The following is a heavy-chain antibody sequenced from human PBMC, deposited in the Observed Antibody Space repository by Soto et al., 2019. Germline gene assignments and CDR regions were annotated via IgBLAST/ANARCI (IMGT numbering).Heavy chain of an antibody. D-gene: IGHD3-3*01. Sequence: EVQLVESGGGLVQPGGSLRLSCAASGFTFSRYWMHWVRQAPGKGLVWVSRIDSYGSATSQVDSVEGRFTISRDNAKNTLYLQMNRLRAEDTAVYYWARGWVEGLSRQPPTDYWGQGTLVTVSS. V-gene: IGHV3-74*01. J-gene: IGHJ4*02. CDR3: ARGWVEGLSRQPPTDY. CDR2: IDSYGSAT. CDR1: GFTFSRYW.